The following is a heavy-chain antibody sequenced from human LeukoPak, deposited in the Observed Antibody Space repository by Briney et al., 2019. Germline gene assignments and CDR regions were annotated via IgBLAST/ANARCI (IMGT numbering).Heavy chain of an antibody. Sequence: SETLSLTCTVSGGSISSYYWSWIRQTPGKGLEWIGYIYYSGSTNYNPSLKSRVTISVDTSKNQFSLKLSSVTAADTAVYYCARQGYSSSWYVGRRAFDIWGQGTMVTVSS. J-gene: IGHJ3*02. V-gene: IGHV4-59*08. CDR2: IYYSGST. CDR3: ARQGYSSSWYVGRRAFDI. CDR1: GGSISSYY. D-gene: IGHD6-13*01.